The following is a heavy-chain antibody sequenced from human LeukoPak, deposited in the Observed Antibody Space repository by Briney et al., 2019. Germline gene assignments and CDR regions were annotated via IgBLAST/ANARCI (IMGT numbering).Heavy chain of an antibody. V-gene: IGHV3-66*01. CDR3: ARGPSGYHNT. CDR1: EFSVGSNY. D-gene: IGHD5-12*01. J-gene: IGHJ4*02. Sequence: PGGSLRLSCAASEFSVGSNYMTWVRRAPGKGLECVSLIYSGGSTYYADSVKGRFTISRDNSKNTLYLQMNSLRAEDTAVYYFARGPSGYHNTGGQGTLVTVSS. CDR2: IYSGGST.